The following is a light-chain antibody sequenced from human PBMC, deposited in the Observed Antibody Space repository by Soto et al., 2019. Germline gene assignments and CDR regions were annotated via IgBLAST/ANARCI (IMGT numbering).Light chain of an antibody. J-gene: IGKJ5*01. Sequence: DIQMTQSPSTVSAYVGDSVTITCRASQSITTWLAWYQQRPGKAPKLLIYDVSSLQSGVPSRFSGSGSGTEFTLTISSLQPEDFATYYCQQLKSNLITFGQGTRLEIK. CDR2: DVS. CDR1: QSITTW. V-gene: IGKV1-5*01. CDR3: QQLKSNLIT.